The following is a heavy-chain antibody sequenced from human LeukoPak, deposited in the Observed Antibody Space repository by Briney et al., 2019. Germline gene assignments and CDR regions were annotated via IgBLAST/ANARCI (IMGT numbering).Heavy chain of an antibody. CDR3: ARTMWGFVY. D-gene: IGHD7-27*01. J-gene: IGHJ4*02. V-gene: IGHV3-48*03. CDR1: GFAFSDYE. Sequence: PGGSLRLSCASSGFAFSDYEMNWVRQAPGKGLEWVSYISSSGSIIYYADSVKGRFTISRDNAKRSLFLQMNSLRVEDTAVYYCARTMWGFVYWGQGTLVTVSS. CDR2: ISSSGSII.